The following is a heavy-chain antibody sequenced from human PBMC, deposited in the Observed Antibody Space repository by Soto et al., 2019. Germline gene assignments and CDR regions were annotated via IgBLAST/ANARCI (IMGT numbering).Heavy chain of an antibody. CDR1: GFTLGTYW. D-gene: IGHD3-10*01. Sequence: EVQLEESGGGLVQPGGSLRLSCAASGFTLGTYWMTWVRQAPGKGLEWVANIKQDESKKSYLDSVRGRFTISRDNARNSLYLQMNRLRDEDTGLYYCARDVSPGSSSLYLDAFDIWGQGTMVIVSS. J-gene: IGHJ3*02. CDR3: ARDVSPGSSSLYLDAFDI. CDR2: IKQDESKK. V-gene: IGHV3-7*05.